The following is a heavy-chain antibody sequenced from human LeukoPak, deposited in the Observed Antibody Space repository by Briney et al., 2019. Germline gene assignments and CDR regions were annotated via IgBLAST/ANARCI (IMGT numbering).Heavy chain of an antibody. CDR1: GFTLSSYS. CDR3: AKDRGLLWFGELQDAFDI. J-gene: IGHJ3*02. Sequence: GGSLRLSCAASGFTLSSYSMNWVRQAPGKGLEWVSYMSSTTTNIYYRDSVKGRFTISRDAAENSLYLRMNSLRAEDTAVYYCAKDRGLLWFGELQDAFDIWGQGTMVTVSS. V-gene: IGHV3-48*01. CDR2: MSSTTTNI. D-gene: IGHD3-10*01.